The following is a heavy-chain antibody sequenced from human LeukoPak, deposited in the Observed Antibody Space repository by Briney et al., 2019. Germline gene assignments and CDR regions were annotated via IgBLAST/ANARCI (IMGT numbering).Heavy chain of an antibody. CDR2: ISSSGSTI. V-gene: IGHV3-48*03. Sequence: PGGSLRLSCAASGFTFSSYEMNWVRQAPGKGLEWVSYISSSGSTIYYADSVKGRFTISRDNAKNSLYLQMNSLRAGDTAVYYCAALGADYDILTGYSRLGYYGMDVWGKGTTVTVSP. CDR3: AALGADYDILTGYSRLGYYGMDV. J-gene: IGHJ6*04. CDR1: GFTFSSYE. D-gene: IGHD3-9*01.